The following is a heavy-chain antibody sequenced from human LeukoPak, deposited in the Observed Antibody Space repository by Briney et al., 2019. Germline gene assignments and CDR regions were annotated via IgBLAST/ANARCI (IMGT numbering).Heavy chain of an antibody. J-gene: IGHJ4*02. CDR3: ARAYCGGDCSFDY. Sequence: SETLSLTCTVSGGFISSYYWSWIRQPPGKGLEWIGYIYYSGSTNYNPSLKGRVTISVDTSKNQFSLRLSSVTAADTAVYYCARAYCGGDCSFDYWGQGTLVTVSS. V-gene: IGHV4-59*08. CDR1: GGFISSYY. CDR2: IYYSGST. D-gene: IGHD2-21*02.